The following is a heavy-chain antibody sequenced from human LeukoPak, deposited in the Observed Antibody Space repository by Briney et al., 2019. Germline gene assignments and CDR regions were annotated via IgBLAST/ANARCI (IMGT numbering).Heavy chain of an antibody. CDR2: IYYSGST. CDR1: GGSISSSSYY. V-gene: IGHV4-39*01. CDR3: ASLDYYDSSGYYRIFDY. Sequence: SETLSLTCTVSGGSISSSSYYWGWIRQPPGKGLEWIGSIYYSGSTYYNPSLKSRVTISVDTSKNQFSLKLSSVTAADTAVYYCASLDYYDSSGYYRIFDYWGQGTLVTVSS. D-gene: IGHD3-22*01. J-gene: IGHJ4*02.